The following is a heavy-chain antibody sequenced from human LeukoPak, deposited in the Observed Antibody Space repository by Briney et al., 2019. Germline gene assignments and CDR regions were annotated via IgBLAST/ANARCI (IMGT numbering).Heavy chain of an antibody. Sequence: GGSLGLSCAASGFTFSTYSMNWVRQAPGKGLEWVSSISSGSGYIYYADLVKGRFTISRDNAKNSLYLQMNSLRAEDTAVYYCARAELLWFGELLDAFDIWGQGTMVTVSS. CDR2: ISSGSGYI. CDR3: ARAELLWFGELLDAFDI. CDR1: GFTFSTYS. V-gene: IGHV3-21*04. J-gene: IGHJ3*02. D-gene: IGHD3-10*01.